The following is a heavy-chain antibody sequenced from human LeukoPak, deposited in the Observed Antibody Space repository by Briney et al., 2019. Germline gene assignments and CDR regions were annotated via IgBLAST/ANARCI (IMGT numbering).Heavy chain of an antibody. CDR3: ARYDVVLMENWFDP. CDR2: IYSGGST. J-gene: IGHJ5*02. D-gene: IGHD2-8*01. Sequence: GGSLRLSCAASGFTVSSNYMSWVRQAPGKGLEWVSVIYSGGSTYYADSVKGRFTISRDNSKNTLYLQMNRLRAEDTAVYYCARYDVVLMENWFDPWGQGTLVTVSS. V-gene: IGHV3-66*01. CDR1: GFTVSSNY.